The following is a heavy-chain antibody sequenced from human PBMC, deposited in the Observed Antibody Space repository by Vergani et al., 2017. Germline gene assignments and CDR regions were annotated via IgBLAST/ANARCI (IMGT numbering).Heavy chain of an antibody. J-gene: IGHJ4*02. Sequence: QVQLQESGPGLVKPSETLSLTCTVSGGSISRYYWSWIRQPPGKGLEWIGYIYYSGSTNYNPSLKSRVTISVDTSKNQFSLKLSAVTAADTAVYYCARGYDTQDYWGQGTLVTVSS. CDR3: ARGYDTQDY. CDR2: IYYSGST. V-gene: IGHV4-59*01. D-gene: IGHD3-22*01. CDR1: GGSISRYY.